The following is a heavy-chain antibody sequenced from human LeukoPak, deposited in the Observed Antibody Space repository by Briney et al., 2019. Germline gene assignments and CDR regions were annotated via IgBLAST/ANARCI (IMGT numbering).Heavy chain of an antibody. CDR3: VSSGRLIFDY. V-gene: IGHV3-64D*06. CDR1: GFTFSSYA. Sequence: PGGSLRLSCSASGFTFSSYAMHWVRQAPGKGLEYVSAISSNGGSTYYADSVKGRFTISRDNSKNTLYLQMSSLRAEDTAVNYCVSSGRLIFDYWGQGTLVTVSS. D-gene: IGHD6-19*01. J-gene: IGHJ4*02. CDR2: ISSNGGST.